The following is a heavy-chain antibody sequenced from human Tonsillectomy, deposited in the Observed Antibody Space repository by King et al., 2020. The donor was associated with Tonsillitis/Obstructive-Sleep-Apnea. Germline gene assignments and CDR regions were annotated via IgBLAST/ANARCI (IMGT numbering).Heavy chain of an antibody. CDR1: GGSIRSYY. CDR2: IYYSGST. J-gene: IGHJ3*02. Sequence: QLQESGPGLVKPSETLSLTCTVSGGSIRSYYWSWIRPPPGKGLECIGYIYYSGSTNYNPSLKSRVTISVDTSKNQISLNLSSVTAADTAVYYCAREGAVMNAFDIWGQGTMVTVSS. D-gene: IGHD2-8*01. CDR3: AREGAVMNAFDI. V-gene: IGHV4-59*01.